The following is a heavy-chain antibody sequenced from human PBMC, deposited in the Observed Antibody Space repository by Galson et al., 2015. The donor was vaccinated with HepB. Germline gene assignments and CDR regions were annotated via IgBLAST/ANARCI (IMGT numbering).Heavy chain of an antibody. D-gene: IGHD3-9*01. Sequence: SLRLSCAASGFTFSSYWMSWVRQAPGKGLEWVANIKQDGSEKYYVDSVKGRFTISRDNAKNSLYLQMNSPRAEDTAVYYCARVRYFDWLSADYWGQGTLVTVSS. J-gene: IGHJ4*02. CDR2: IKQDGSEK. CDR3: ARVRYFDWLSADY. CDR1: GFTFSSYW. V-gene: IGHV3-7*03.